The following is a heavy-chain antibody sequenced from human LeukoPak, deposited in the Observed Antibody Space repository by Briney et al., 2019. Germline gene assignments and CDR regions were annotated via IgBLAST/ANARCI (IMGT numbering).Heavy chain of an antibody. CDR3: ARDPRIAVAGTIFFYYYGMDV. D-gene: IGHD6-19*01. CDR2: ISGSGGST. V-gene: IGHV3-23*01. CDR1: GFTFSSYA. Sequence: GGSLRLSCAASGFTFSSYAMSWVRQAPGKGLEWVSAISGSGGSTYYADSVKGRFTISRDNSKNTLYLQMNSLRAEDTAVYYCARDPRIAVAGTIFFYYYGMDVWGQGTTVTVSS. J-gene: IGHJ6*02.